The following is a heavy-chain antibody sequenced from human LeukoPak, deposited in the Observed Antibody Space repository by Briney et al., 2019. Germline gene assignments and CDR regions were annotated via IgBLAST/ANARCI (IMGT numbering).Heavy chain of an antibody. Sequence: PSETLSLTCTVSGGSISSSSYYWGWIRQPPGKGLEWIGSTYYSGSTYYNPSLKSRVTISVDTSKNQFSLKLSSVTAADTAVYYCARHVRSGYDLENFDFWGQGTLVTVSS. CDR3: ARHVRSGYDLENFDF. V-gene: IGHV4-39*01. J-gene: IGHJ4*02. CDR1: GGSISSSSYY. D-gene: IGHD5-12*01. CDR2: TYYSGST.